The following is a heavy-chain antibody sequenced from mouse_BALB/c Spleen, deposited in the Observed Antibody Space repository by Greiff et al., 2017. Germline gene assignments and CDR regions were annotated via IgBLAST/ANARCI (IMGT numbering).Heavy chain of an antibody. Sequence: EVKLMESGGGLVKPGGSLKLSCAASGFTFSSYAMSWVRQTPEKRLEWVASISSGGSTYYPDSVKGRFTISRDNARNILYLQMSSLRSEDTAMYYCARDYYGTPDYWGQSTTLTVSS. CDR2: ISSGGST. J-gene: IGHJ2*01. CDR3: ARDYYGTPDY. D-gene: IGHD1-1*01. CDR1: GFTFSSYA. V-gene: IGHV5-6-5*01.